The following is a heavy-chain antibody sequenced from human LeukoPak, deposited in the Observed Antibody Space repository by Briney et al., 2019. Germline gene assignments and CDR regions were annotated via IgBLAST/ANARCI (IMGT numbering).Heavy chain of an antibody. V-gene: IGHV3-30*02. CDR1: GFPFSSYG. D-gene: IGHD6-6*01. CDR2: IRYDGSNK. Sequence: PGGSLRLSCAASGFPFSSYGMHWVRQAPGKGLEWVAFIRYDGSNKYYADSVKGRFTISRDNSKNTLYLQMNSLRAEDTAVYYCAKDRRGIAARRPDYWGQGTLVTVSS. CDR3: AKDRRGIAARRPDY. J-gene: IGHJ4*02.